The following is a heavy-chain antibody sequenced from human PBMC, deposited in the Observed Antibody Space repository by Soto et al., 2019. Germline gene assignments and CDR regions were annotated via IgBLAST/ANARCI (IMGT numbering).Heavy chain of an antibody. Sequence: ASVKVSCKTSGYTFTSHGVSWVRQAPGPGLEWKGWISGYNGHTKYAQTFQGRVTLTTVTSTCTAYMELRILRFDDTALYYCVRDPADCSSSSCSEDYWGQGTLVTVSS. CDR1: GYTFTSHG. J-gene: IGHJ4*02. V-gene: IGHV1-18*01. D-gene: IGHD2-15*01. CDR2: ISGYNGHT. CDR3: VRDPADCSSSSCSEDY.